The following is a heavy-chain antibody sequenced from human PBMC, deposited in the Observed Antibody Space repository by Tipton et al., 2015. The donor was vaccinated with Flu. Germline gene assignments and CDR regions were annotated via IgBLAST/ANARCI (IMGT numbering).Heavy chain of an antibody. CDR1: GGSISSYY. D-gene: IGHD3-3*01. J-gene: IGHJ6*02. CDR3: ARQTYDFWSGYPYYYYGMDV. Sequence: LRLSCTVSGGSISSYYWSWIRQPPGKGLEWIGYIYYSGSTNYNPSLKSRVTISVDTSKNQFSLKLSSVTAADTAVYYCARQTYDFWSGYPYYYYGMDVWDQGP. V-gene: IGHV4-59*08. CDR2: IYYSGST.